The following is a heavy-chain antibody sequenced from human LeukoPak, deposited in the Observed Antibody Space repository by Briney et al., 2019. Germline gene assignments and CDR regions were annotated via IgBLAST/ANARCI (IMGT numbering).Heavy chain of an antibody. CDR2: IYPSGNT. J-gene: IGHJ4*02. Sequence: PSETLSLACSVSGESISSSRHSWSWIRPPPRKGLEWIGRIYPSGNTNYNPSLKSRATISLDTSNNQFSLNLKSVTAADTAMYYCARDGVVTMELDFWGQGTLVTVSS. V-gene: IGHV4-61*02. CDR3: ARDGVVTMELDF. CDR1: GESISSSRHS. D-gene: IGHD3-10*01.